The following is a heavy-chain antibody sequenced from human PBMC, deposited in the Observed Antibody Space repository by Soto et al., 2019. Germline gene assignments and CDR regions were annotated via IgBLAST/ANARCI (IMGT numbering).Heavy chain of an antibody. J-gene: IGHJ4*02. V-gene: IGHV3-23*01. CDR1: GFTFSSYA. CDR2: ISGSGGST. D-gene: IGHD6-19*01. Sequence: PGGSLRLSCAASGFTFSSYAMSWARQAPGKGLEWVSAISGSGGSTYYADSVKGRFTISSDNSKDTLYLQMNSLRAEDTAVYYCAKDPGSCWYVYFYYWGQGTLVTAS. CDR3: AKDPGSCWYVYFYY.